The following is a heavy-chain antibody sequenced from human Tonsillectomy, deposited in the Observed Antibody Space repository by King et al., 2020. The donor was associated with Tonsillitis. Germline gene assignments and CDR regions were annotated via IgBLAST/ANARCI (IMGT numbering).Heavy chain of an antibody. V-gene: IGHV4-39*07. J-gene: IGHJ3*02. D-gene: IGHD2-15*01. Sequence: QLQESGPGLVKPSETLSLTCTVSGGSISSSSYYWGWIRQPPGKGLEWIGSIYYSWSTYYNPSLKSRVTISVDTSKNQFSLKLSSVTAADTAVYYCARQDIVVVVAATDHDAFDIWGQGTMVTVSS. CDR2: IYYSWST. CDR1: GGSISSSSYY. CDR3: ARQDIVVVVAATDHDAFDI.